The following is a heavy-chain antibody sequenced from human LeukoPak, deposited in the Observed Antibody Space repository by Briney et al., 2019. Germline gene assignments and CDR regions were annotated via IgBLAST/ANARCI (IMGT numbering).Heavy chain of an antibody. J-gene: IGHJ4*02. Sequence: PSETLSLTCTVSGGSISSYYWSWIRQPPGKGLEWIGYIYYSGSTNYNPSFKSRVTISVDTSKNQFSLKLSSVTAADTAVYYCARDHGSGWYSLDYWGQGTLVTVSS. CDR3: ARDHGSGWYSLDY. D-gene: IGHD6-19*01. V-gene: IGHV4-59*01. CDR2: IYYSGST. CDR1: GGSISSYY.